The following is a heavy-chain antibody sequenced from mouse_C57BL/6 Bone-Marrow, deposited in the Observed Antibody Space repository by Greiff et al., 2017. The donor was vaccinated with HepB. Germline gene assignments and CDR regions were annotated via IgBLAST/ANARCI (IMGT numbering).Heavy chain of an antibody. CDR1: GFSFNTYA. J-gene: IGHJ4*01. D-gene: IGHD1-3*01. Sequence: GGGLVQPKGSLKLSCAASGFSFNTYAMNWVRQAPGKGLEWVARIRSKSNNYATYYADSVKDRFTISRDDSESMLYLQMNNLKTEDTAMYYCVRGAQGYYAMDYWGQGTSVTVSS. CDR2: IRSKSNNYAT. V-gene: IGHV10-1*01. CDR3: VRGAQGYYAMDY.